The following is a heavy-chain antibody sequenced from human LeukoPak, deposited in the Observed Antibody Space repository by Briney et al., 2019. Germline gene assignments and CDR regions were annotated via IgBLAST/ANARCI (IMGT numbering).Heavy chain of an antibody. J-gene: IGHJ6*02. CDR3: ASSAGTDRYCSSTSCSYYYYGMDV. Sequence: GASVKVSCKASGGTFSSYAISWVRQAPGQRLEWMGRIIPIFGIANYAQKFQGRVTITADKSTSTAYMELSSLRSEDTAVYYCASSAGTDRYCSSTSCSYYYYGMDVWGQGTTVTVSS. CDR2: IIPIFGIA. V-gene: IGHV1-69*04. CDR1: GGTFSSYA. D-gene: IGHD2-2*01.